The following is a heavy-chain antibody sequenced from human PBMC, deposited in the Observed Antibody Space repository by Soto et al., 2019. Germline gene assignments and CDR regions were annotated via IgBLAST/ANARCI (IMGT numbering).Heavy chain of an antibody. CDR2: INHSGST. CDR3: SRGRRTAVTIDY. V-gene: IGHV4-34*01. Sequence: QLQLQKWGAGLLKPSETLSLTCAVYGGSFSVYYWSWIRQPPGKGLEWIGEINHSGSTHYNPSLKRRVTISVDTSKTQCSLKLSSVTAADTAVYYCSRGRRTAVTIDYWGQGTLVTVSS. J-gene: IGHJ4*02. D-gene: IGHD4-17*01. CDR1: GGSFSVYY.